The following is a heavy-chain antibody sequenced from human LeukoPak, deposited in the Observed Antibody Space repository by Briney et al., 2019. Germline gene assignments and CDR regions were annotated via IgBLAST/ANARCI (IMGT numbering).Heavy chain of an antibody. CDR1: GYTFTSYY. V-gene: IGHV1-46*01. D-gene: IGHD1-1*01. CDR3: ARSPGTTGTTEAFDI. Sequence: ASVKVSCKASGYTFTSYYMHWVRQAPGQGLEWMGIINPSGGSTSYAQKFQGRVTMTRDTSTSTVYMELSILRSEDTAVYYCARSPGTTGTTEAFDIWGQGTMVTVSS. J-gene: IGHJ3*02. CDR2: INPSGGST.